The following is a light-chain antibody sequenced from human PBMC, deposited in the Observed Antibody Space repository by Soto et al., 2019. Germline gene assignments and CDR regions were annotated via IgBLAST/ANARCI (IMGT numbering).Light chain of an antibody. CDR1: QSISSD. Sequence: EIVLTQSPATLSLSPGERATLSCRASQSISSDLAWYQQKPGQAPRLFIYDASNRVTGIPARFRGSGSGTVFTLTISTLEPEDFAVYYCQQRSSWPRTFGQGTKVEI. J-gene: IGKJ1*01. V-gene: IGKV3-11*01. CDR3: QQRSSWPRT. CDR2: DAS.